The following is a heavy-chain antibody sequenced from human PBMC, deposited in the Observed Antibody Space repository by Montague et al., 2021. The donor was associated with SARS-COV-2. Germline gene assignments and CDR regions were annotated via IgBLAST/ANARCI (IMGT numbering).Heavy chain of an antibody. CDR1: GFTVSSNY. D-gene: IGHD1-26*01. CDR3: ARDRRIVGALYYYYGMDV. CDR2: IYSGGST. V-gene: IGHV3-53*01. J-gene: IGHJ6*02. Sequence: SLRLSCAASGFTVSSNYMSWVRRAPGKGLEWVSVIYSGGSTYYAXSVKGRFTISRDNSKNTLYLQMNSLRAEDTAVYYCARDRRIVGALYYYYGMDVWGQGTTVTVSS.